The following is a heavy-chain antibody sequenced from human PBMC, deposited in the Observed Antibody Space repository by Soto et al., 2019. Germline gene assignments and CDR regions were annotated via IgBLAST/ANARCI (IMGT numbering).Heavy chain of an antibody. CDR3: ARVADIVVVPAAMSRGYYMDV. V-gene: IGHV1-46*01. D-gene: IGHD2-2*01. Sequence: GASVKVSCKASGYTFTSYYMHWVRQAPGQGLEWMGIINPSGGSTSYAQKFQGRVTMTRNTSTSTAYMELSSLRSEDTAVYYCARVADIVVVPAAMSRGYYMDVWGKGTTVTVSS. CDR2: INPSGGST. CDR1: GYTFTSYY. J-gene: IGHJ6*03.